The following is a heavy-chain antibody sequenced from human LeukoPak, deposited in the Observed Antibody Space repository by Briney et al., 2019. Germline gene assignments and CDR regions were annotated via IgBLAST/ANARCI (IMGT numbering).Heavy chain of an antibody. CDR3: ARQVGSGSPIDY. Sequence: SVMVSCKASGGTFSSYAISWVRQAPGQGLEWMGGIIPIFGTANYAQKFQGRVTITTDESTTTAYMELSSLRSEDTAVYYCARQVGSGSPIDYWGQGTLVTVSS. CDR1: GGTFSSYA. D-gene: IGHD3-10*01. J-gene: IGHJ4*02. V-gene: IGHV1-69*05. CDR2: IIPIFGTA.